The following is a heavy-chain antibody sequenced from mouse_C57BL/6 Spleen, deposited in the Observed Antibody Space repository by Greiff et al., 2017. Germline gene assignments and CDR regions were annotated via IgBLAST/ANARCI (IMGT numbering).Heavy chain of an antibody. D-gene: IGHD2-4*01. J-gene: IGHJ3*01. CDR1: GYTFTDYE. CDR3: TRGGIYYDYLSCFAY. Sequence: QIQLQQSGAELVRPGASVTLSCKASGYTFTDYEMHWVKQTPVHGLEWIGAIDPETGGTAYNQKFKGKAILTADKSSSTAYMELRSLTSEDSAVYYWTRGGIYYDYLSCFAYWGQGTLVTVSA. V-gene: IGHV1-15*01. CDR2: IDPETGGT.